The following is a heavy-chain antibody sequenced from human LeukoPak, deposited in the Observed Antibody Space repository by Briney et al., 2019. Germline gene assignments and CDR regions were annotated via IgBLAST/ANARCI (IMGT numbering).Heavy chain of an antibody. CDR2: ISGSGGST. V-gene: IGHV3-23*01. D-gene: IGHD3-10*01. CDR1: GFTVSSNY. CDR3: ATTTGYYGSGSYSDYYYGMDV. Sequence: GGSLRLSCAASGFTVSSNYMSWVRQAPGKGLEWVSAISGSGGSTYYADSVKGRFTISRDNSKNTLYLQMNSLRAEDTAVYYCATTTGYYGSGSYSDYYYGMDVWGQGTTVTVSS. J-gene: IGHJ6*02.